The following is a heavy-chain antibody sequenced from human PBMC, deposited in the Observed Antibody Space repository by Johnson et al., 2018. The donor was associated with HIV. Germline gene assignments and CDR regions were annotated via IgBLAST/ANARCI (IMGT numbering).Heavy chain of an antibody. D-gene: IGHD2-8*01. V-gene: IGHV3-30*03. CDR2: ITYDGSNQ. CDR3: VRDQNIVLMVYAAPGAFDI. Sequence: QVQLVESGGGVVQPGRSLRLSCAASGFTFSTYGMHWVRQAPGKGLEWVAVITYDGSNQYYGDYVKGRFTISRDNSKNTLYLQMNSLRAEDTAVYYCVRDQNIVLMVYAAPGAFDIWGQGTMVTVS. CDR1: GFTFSTYG. J-gene: IGHJ3*02.